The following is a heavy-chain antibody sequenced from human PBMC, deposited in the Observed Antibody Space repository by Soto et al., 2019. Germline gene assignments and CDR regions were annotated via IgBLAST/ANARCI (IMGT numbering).Heavy chain of an antibody. D-gene: IGHD6-13*01. V-gene: IGHV1-69*13. J-gene: IGHJ6*02. Sequence: SVKVSCKASGGTFSSYAISWVRQAPGQGLEWMGGIIPIFGTANYTQKFQGRVTITADESTSTAYMELSSLRSEDTAVYYCARFKAAAATTKTLDYYGMDVWGQGTTVTVSS. CDR1: GGTFSSYA. CDR2: IIPIFGTA. CDR3: ARFKAAAATTKTLDYYGMDV.